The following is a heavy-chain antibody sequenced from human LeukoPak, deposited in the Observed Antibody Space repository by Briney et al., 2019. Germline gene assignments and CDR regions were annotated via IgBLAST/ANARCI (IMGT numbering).Heavy chain of an antibody. CDR1: GFTFSSYC. V-gene: IGHV3-7*01. D-gene: IGHD5-18*01. CDR2: IKQDGSEK. J-gene: IGHJ3*02. Sequence: GGSLRLSCAASGFTFSSYCMSWVRQAPGKGLEWVANIKQDGSEKYYVDSVKGRFTISRDNAKNSLYLQMNSLRAEDTAVYYCARASGYSYGSDAFDIWGQGTMVTVSS. CDR3: ARASGYSYGSDAFDI.